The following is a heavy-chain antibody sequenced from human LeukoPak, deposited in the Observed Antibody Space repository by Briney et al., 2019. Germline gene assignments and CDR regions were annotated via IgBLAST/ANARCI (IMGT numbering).Heavy chain of an antibody. CDR2: IYHSGSI. CDR3: ARGDSRTWRGDHWFDP. V-gene: IGHV4-38-2*02. D-gene: IGHD2-15*01. CDR1: GYSITSGYN. J-gene: IGHJ5*02. Sequence: SETLSLTCTVSGYSITSGYNWGWIRQPPGKGLEWIGIIYHSGSIYYNPSLKSRVTISVDTSKNQLSLKLSSVTAADTAVYYCARGDSRTWRGDHWFDPWGQGTLVTVSS.